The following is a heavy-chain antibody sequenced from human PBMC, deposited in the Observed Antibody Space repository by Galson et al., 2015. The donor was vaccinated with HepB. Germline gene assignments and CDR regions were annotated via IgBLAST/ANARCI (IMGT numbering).Heavy chain of an antibody. D-gene: IGHD5-12*01. J-gene: IGHJ4*02. CDR1: GYTFTAYY. Sequence: SVKVSCKASGYTFTAYYMHWVRQAPGQGLEWMGRINPKSGGTNYAQKFQGRVTMTRDTSISTAYMEVSRLRSDDTAVYYCAREPFSGYDDFDYWGQGTLVTVSS. V-gene: IGHV1-2*06. CDR3: AREPFSGYDDFDY. CDR2: INPKSGGT.